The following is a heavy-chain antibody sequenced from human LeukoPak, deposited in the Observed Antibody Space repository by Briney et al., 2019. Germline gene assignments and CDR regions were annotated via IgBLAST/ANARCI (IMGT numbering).Heavy chain of an antibody. Sequence: GGSLRLSCAASGFTFSSYAMNWVRQAPGRGVEWGSVISATGTYYADSVKGRFTISRDTSRNTLYLQMNSLRADDTAVYYCAKGQGSGSYPFDYWGQGALVTVSS. D-gene: IGHD3-10*01. CDR2: ISATGT. CDR1: GFTFSSYA. J-gene: IGHJ4*02. V-gene: IGHV3-23*01. CDR3: AKGQGSGSYPFDY.